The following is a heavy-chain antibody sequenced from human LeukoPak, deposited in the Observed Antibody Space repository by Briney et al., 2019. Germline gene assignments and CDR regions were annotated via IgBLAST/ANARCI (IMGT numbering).Heavy chain of an antibody. V-gene: IGHV3-23*01. Sequence: GGSLRLSCAASGFTFSSYGMSWVRQAPGKGLEWVSAISGSGGSTYYADSVKGRFTISRDNSKNTLYLQMNSLRAEDTAVYYCAKDPPHYYGSGSFDYWGQGTLVTVSS. CDR1: GFTFSSYG. CDR3: AKDPPHYYGSGSFDY. D-gene: IGHD3-10*01. J-gene: IGHJ4*02. CDR2: ISGSGGST.